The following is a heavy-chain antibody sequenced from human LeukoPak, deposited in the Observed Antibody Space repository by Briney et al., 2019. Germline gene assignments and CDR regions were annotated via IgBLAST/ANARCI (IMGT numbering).Heavy chain of an antibody. CDR2: NSVSCGST. D-gene: IGHD3-22*01. Sequence: GGSLTLSCAASGFDLSSYAMTWVRQAPGKGLEWVSGNSVSCGSTLYADSVKGRFTISRDTYKSTLYLQMNKMRVEDTAVYYCARVNSHYYNSSSYMFDYWGQGTLVTVSS. J-gene: IGHJ4*02. V-gene: IGHV3-23*01. CDR3: ARVNSHYYNSSSYMFDY. CDR1: GFDLSSYA.